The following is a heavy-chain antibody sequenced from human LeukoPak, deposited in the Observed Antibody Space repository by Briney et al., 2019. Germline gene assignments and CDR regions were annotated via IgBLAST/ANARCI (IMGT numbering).Heavy chain of an antibody. CDR2: ISSSSSYI. CDR3: ARTRGYSYDYYYMDV. V-gene: IGHV3-21*01. CDR1: GFTFSSYS. Sequence: GGSLRLSCAASGFTFSSYSMNWVRQAPGKGLEWVSSISSSSSYIYYADSVKGRFTISRDNAKNSLYLQMNSLRAEDTAVYYCARTRGYSYDYYYMDVWGKGTTVTISS. J-gene: IGHJ6*03. D-gene: IGHD5-18*01.